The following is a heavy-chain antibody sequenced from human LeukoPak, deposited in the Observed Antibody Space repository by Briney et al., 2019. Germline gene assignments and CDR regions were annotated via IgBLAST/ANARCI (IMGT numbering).Heavy chain of an antibody. CDR1: GLPLSRYA. CDR3: ARVGYYWGYLAMDF. CDR2: ISSNGGST. J-gene: IGHJ6*02. V-gene: IGHV3-64*01. Sequence: GGSQSHLRTPSGLPLSRYATHWVRQPPGKGLESVSAISSNGGSTYSANSVKGRFIISRDNSKNTLYLQTGSLRAEDMAVYYCARVGYYWGYLAMDFWGHGTTVTVSS. D-gene: IGHD3-3*01.